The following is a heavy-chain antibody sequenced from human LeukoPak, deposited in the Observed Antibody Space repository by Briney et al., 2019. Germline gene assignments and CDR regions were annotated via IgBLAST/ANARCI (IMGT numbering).Heavy chain of an antibody. J-gene: IGHJ4*02. V-gene: IGHV4-59*01. CDR3: GSTNYNPSLKSRVTISVDTSKNEFSLKLSSVTAADTAVYYCARGRYYDFWSGYFGFDF. D-gene: IGHD3-10*01. CDR2: IYYSEST. CDR1: GRPIISYY. Sequence: SETLSLTCSVPGRPIISYYWRWIRQPPAKGLERIGYIYYSESTNYNPSLKSRVTLTEDTSKNQFSLKLSSVTAPDTAVYYCGSTNYNPSLKSRVTISVDTSKNEFSLKLSSVTAADTAVYYCARGRYYDFWSGYFGFDFWGQGTLVTVSS.